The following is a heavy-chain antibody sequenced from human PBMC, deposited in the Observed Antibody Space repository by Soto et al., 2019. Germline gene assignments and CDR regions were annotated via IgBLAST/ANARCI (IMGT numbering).Heavy chain of an antibody. CDR2: IKSKTDGGTT. V-gene: IGHV3-15*01. D-gene: IGHD2-21*01. CDR3: TTASYCGGDGYDYI. J-gene: IGHJ3*02. Sequence: EVQLVESGGGLVKPGGSLRLSCAASGFTFSNAWMSWVRQAPGKGLAWVGRIKSKTDGGTTDYAAPEKGRFTISRDDSKNTLYLQMNSLKTEDTAVYYCTTASYCGGDGYDYIWGQGTMVTVSS. CDR1: GFTFSNAW.